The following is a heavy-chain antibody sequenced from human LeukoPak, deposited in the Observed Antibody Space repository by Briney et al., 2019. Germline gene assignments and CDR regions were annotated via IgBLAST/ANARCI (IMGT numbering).Heavy chain of an antibody. V-gene: IGHV4-61*02. D-gene: IGHD4-17*01. CDR1: GGSISSGSYY. J-gene: IGHJ4*02. Sequence: SETLSLTCTVSGGSISSGSYYWSWIRQPAGKGLEWIGRIYTSGSTNYNPSLKSRVTISVDTSKNQFSLRLSSVTAADTAVYYCARVLSHRDNAGDYGYYFDYWGQGTLVTVSS. CDR3: ARVLSHRDNAGDYGYYFDY. CDR2: IYTSGST.